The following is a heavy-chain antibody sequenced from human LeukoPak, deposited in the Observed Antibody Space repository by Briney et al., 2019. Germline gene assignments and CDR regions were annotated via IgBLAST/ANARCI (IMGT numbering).Heavy chain of an antibody. CDR3: ARVGTTGTDYGMDA. Sequence: SETLSLTCTVSGGSFSTGSYYWGWVRQPPGKGLEWIGYVYYSASINYNPSLKSRVTISVDTSKNQFSLKLSSVTAADTAVYYCARVGTTGTDYGMDAWGQGTTVTVSS. CDR2: VYYSASI. J-gene: IGHJ6*02. CDR1: GGSFSTGSYY. V-gene: IGHV4-61*01. D-gene: IGHD1-14*01.